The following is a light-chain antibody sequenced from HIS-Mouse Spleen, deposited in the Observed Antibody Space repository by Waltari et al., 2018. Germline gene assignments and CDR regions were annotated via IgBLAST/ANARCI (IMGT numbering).Light chain of an antibody. CDR1: SSDVGSYNL. J-gene: IGLJ2*01. CDR2: EGS. Sequence: QSALTQPASVSGSPGQSITISCTGTSSDVGSYNLVSWYQQHPGKAPKLMIYEGSKRPSWVSNRFSGSKYGNTASLTISGLQAEDEADYYCCSYAGSSTVVFGGGTKLTVL. CDR3: CSYAGSSTVV. V-gene: IGLV2-23*01.